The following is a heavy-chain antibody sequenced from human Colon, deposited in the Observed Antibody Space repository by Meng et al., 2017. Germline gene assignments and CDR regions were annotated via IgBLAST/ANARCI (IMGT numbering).Heavy chain of an antibody. CDR3: ARYRYDSSSYSNFFDP. D-gene: IGHD3-22*01. J-gene: IGHJ5*02. CDR2: MHYSGIA. Sequence: QVQLHESGPGLVKPSQTLSLTCTVSGASISSEAFYWGWIRQHPGKGLEWIGYMHYSGIANYNPSLNSRIAISVDTSKNHFSLKLSSVTAADTAVYYCARYRYDSSSYSNFFDPWGQGTLVTVSS. CDR1: GASISSEAFY. V-gene: IGHV4-31*03.